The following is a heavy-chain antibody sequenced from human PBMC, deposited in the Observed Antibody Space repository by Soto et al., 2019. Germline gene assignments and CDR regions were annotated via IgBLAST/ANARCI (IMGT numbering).Heavy chain of an antibody. J-gene: IGHJ3*02. D-gene: IGHD6-13*01. CDR1: GGTFSSYA. Sequence: QVQLVQSGAEVKKPGSSVKVSCKASGGTFSSYAISWVRQAPGQGLEWMGGIIPIFGTANYAQKFQGRVTITADESTSTAYMELSSLRAEDTAVYYCAIGGVWQQLTSPEDAFDIWGQGTMVTVSS. CDR3: AIGGVWQQLTSPEDAFDI. V-gene: IGHV1-69*01. CDR2: IIPIFGTA.